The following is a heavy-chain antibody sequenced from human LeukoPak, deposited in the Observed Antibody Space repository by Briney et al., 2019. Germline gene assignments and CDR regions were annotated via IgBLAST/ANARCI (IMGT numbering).Heavy chain of an antibody. CDR2: ISGSGGTT. J-gene: IGHJ4*02. Sequence: GGSLRLSCAASEFTFSSYAMSWVRQAPGKGLEWVSGISGSGGTTYHADSVKGRFTISRDNSKNTLYLQMNSLRAEDTDVYYCARATGYSSGWPPRYFDYWGQGTLVTVSS. CDR1: EFTFSSYA. V-gene: IGHV3-23*01. D-gene: IGHD6-19*01. CDR3: ARATGYSSGWPPRYFDY.